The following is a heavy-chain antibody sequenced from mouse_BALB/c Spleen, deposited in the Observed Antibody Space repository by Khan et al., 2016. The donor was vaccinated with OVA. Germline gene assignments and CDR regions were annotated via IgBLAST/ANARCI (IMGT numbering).Heavy chain of an antibody. J-gene: IGHJ3*01. CDR1: GYTFPSYW. D-gene: IGHD2-3*01. V-gene: IGHV1S132*01. Sequence: QVQLQQSGAELVKPGTSVKLSCKTSGYTFPSYWIQWVKQRPGQGLGWIGQIFPGTGTTYYNDNFKGKVTLTVDTSSNSAYMQLTSLTSEDSAVYFCARGSFGYYEIVYWGQGTLVTVSP. CDR3: ARGSFGYYEIVY. CDR2: IFPGTGTT.